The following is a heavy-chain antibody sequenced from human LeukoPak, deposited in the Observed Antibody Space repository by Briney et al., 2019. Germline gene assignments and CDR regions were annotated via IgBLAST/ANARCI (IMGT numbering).Heavy chain of an antibody. CDR3: ARSAYGAFDV. D-gene: IGHD4-17*01. CDR2: IKHEGSEK. Sequence: GGSLRLSCAASGFTFSNYWMTWVRQAPGTGLEWVADIKHEGSEKYFADSVKGRFAISRDNAKNSLYLQMNSLRPEDTAVYYCARSAYGAFDVWGQGTMVAVSS. V-gene: IGHV3-7*05. J-gene: IGHJ3*01. CDR1: GFTFSNYW.